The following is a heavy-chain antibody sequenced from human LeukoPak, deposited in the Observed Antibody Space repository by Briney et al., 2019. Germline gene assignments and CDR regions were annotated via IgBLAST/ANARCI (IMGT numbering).Heavy chain of an antibody. J-gene: IGHJ3*02. CDR3: AGQITAAISVNASVI. Sequence: PSQTLSLTCTVSGGSISSGGYYWSWIRQHPGKGLEWIGYIYYSGSTYYNPSLKSRVTISVDTSKNQFSLKLSSVTAADTAVYYCAGQITAAISVNASVISGQASMVTVSS. CDR1: GGSISSGGYY. V-gene: IGHV4-31*03. CDR2: IYYSGST. D-gene: IGHD2-2*02.